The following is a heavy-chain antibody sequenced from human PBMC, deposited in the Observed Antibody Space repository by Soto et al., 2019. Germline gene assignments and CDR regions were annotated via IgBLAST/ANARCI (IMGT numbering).Heavy chain of an antibody. V-gene: IGHV4-34*01. CDR1: GGSFSGYY. Sequence: SETLSLTCAVYGGSFSGYYWSWIRQPPGKGLEWIGEINHSGSTNYNPSLKSRVTISVDTSKNQFSLKLSSVTAADTAVYYCARGVRNIAVAGTGADWFDPWGQGTLVTVSS. J-gene: IGHJ5*02. CDR3: ARGVRNIAVAGTGADWFDP. D-gene: IGHD6-19*01. CDR2: INHSGST.